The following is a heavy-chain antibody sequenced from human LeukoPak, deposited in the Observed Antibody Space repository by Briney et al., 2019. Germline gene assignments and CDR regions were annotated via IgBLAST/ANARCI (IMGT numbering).Heavy chain of an antibody. CDR1: GFTFSTYA. Sequence: GRSLRLSCAASGFTFSTYAIHWVRQAPGKGLEWVADIWYDGSEQYYADSVKGRFIISRDNSKSTSDLQMNSLRAEDTAAYYCAREGDSRWGELSPWGQGTLVTVSA. J-gene: IGHJ1*01. V-gene: IGHV3-33*01. D-gene: IGHD3-16*02. CDR2: IWYDGSEQ. CDR3: AREGDSRWGELSP.